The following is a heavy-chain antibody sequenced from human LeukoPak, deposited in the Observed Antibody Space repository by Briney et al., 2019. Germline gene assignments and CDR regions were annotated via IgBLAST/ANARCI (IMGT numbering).Heavy chain of an antibody. V-gene: IGHV3-7*01. CDR1: GFTFSTYW. D-gene: IGHD1-26*01. CDR2: IRQDGSDK. Sequence: PGGSLRLSCAASGFTFSTYWMSWVRQAPGKGLEWVANIRQDGSDKYYVDSVKGRFTISRDNAKNSLYLQMVSLRAEDTAMYYCARDASGSFYDYWGQGTLVTVSS. CDR3: ARDASGSFYDY. J-gene: IGHJ4*02.